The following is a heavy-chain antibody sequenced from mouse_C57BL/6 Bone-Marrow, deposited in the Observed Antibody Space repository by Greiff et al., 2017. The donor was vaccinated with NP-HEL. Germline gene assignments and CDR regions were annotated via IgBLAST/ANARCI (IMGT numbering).Heavy chain of an antibody. J-gene: IGHJ4*01. Sequence: EVKLVESGEGLVKPGGSLKLSCAASGFTFSSYAMSWVRQTPEKRLEWVAYISSGGDYIYYADTVKGRFTISRDNARNTLYLQMSSLKSENTAMYYCTRARTTVVATGAMGYWGQGTSVTVSS. V-gene: IGHV5-9-1*02. D-gene: IGHD1-1*01. CDR2: ISSGGDYI. CDR3: TRARTTVVATGAMGY. CDR1: GFTFSSYA.